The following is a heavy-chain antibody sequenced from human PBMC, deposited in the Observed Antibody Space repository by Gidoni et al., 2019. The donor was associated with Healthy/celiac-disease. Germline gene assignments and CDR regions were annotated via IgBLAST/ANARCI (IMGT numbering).Heavy chain of an antibody. V-gene: IGHV4-39*07. CDR3: ARDSGYDGSYYFGY. Sequence: QLQLQESGPGLVKPSETLSLTCTVSGGSISSSSYYWGWIRQPPGKVLEWIGSIYYSGSTYYNPSLKSRVTISVDTSKNQFSLKLSSVTAADTAVYYCARDSGYDGSYYFGYWGQGTLVTVSS. CDR2: IYYSGST. CDR1: GGSISSSSYY. J-gene: IGHJ4*02. D-gene: IGHD1-26*01.